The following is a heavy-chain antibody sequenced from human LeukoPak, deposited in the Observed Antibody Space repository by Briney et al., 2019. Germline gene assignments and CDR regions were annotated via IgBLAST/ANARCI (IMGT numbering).Heavy chain of an antibody. Sequence: GGSLRLSCAASGFTISGYWMSWVRQAPGKGLQWVANIKQDGSEKTYADSVKGRFTISRDNAKNSLYLQMNSLRVEDTAMYYCARDGGTDWYDPWGQGTLVTVSS. CDR2: IKQDGSEK. CDR1: GFTISGYW. V-gene: IGHV3-7*01. CDR3: ARDGGTDWYDP. D-gene: IGHD3-16*01. J-gene: IGHJ5*02.